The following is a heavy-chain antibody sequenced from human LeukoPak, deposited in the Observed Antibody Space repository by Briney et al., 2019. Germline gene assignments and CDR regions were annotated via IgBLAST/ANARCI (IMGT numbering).Heavy chain of an antibody. V-gene: IGHV3-20*04. CDR3: ARWLRVYDILTGYFFYDAFDI. Sequence: PGGSLRLSCAASGFTFYDYGMSWVRQAPGKGLEWVSGINWDGGSTGYADSVKGRFTISRDNAKNSLYLQMNSLRAEDTALYYCARWLRVYDILTGYFFYDAFDIWGQGTMVTVSS. J-gene: IGHJ3*02. D-gene: IGHD3-9*01. CDR1: GFTFYDYG. CDR2: INWDGGST.